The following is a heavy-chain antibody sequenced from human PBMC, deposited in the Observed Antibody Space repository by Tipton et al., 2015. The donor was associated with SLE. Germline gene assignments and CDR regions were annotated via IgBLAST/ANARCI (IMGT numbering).Heavy chain of an antibody. CDR2: IYYSGST. J-gene: IGHJ6*02. D-gene: IGHD3-10*01. Sequence: TLSLTCTVSGGSMESAGYSWSWIRQPPGKGLEWIGYIYYSGSTNYNPSLKSRVTISVDTSKNQFSLKLSSVTAADTAVYYCARQSRSGSGSYYLPYYYGMDVWGQGTTVTVSS. CDR3: ARQSRSGSGSYYLPYYYGMDV. CDR1: GGSMESAGYS. V-gene: IGHV4-61*08.